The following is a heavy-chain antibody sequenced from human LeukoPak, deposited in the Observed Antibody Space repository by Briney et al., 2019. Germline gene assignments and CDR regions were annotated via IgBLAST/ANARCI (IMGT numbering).Heavy chain of an antibody. D-gene: IGHD6-13*01. J-gene: IGHJ5*02. CDR2: VHYSGDT. V-gene: IGHV4-59*12. CDR3: ARLSSSRANWFDP. CDR1: GGSISYYY. Sequence: PSETLSLTCTVSGGSISYYYWSWIRQPPGKGLEWIGYVHYSGDTNYNPSLRGRVSISVDTSKTQFSLKLSSVTAADTAVYYCARLSSSRANWFDPWGQGTLVTVSS.